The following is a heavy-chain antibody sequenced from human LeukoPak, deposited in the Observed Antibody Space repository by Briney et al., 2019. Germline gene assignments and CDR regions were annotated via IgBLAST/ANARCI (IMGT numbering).Heavy chain of an antibody. V-gene: IGHV4-59*12. Sequence: KASETLSLTCTVSGDSISTYYWSWIRQPPGKGLEWIGYVYYTGSTNHNPSLRSRVTMSVDTSKNQFSLKLSSVTAADTAVYYCARDGSGMRPFDYWGQGTLVTVSS. CDR1: GDSISTYY. CDR2: VYYTGST. D-gene: IGHD3-10*01. J-gene: IGHJ4*02. CDR3: ARDGSGMRPFDY.